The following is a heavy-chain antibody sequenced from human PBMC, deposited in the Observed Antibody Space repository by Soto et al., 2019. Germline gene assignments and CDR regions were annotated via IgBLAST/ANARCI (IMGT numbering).Heavy chain of an antibody. CDR2: INPNSGGT. D-gene: IGHD3-3*01. V-gene: IGHV1-2*04. CDR1: GYTFAGYY. J-gene: IGHJ6*03. CDR3: ARGTAGDFWSGYYSSTYMDV. Sequence: GASVKVSCKASGYTFAGYYMQWVRPAPGQGLKWMGWINPNSGGTNYAQKFQGWVNMTRNTSISTAYMELSRLRSDDTAVYYCARGTAGDFWSGYYSSTYMDVWGKGTTVTVSS.